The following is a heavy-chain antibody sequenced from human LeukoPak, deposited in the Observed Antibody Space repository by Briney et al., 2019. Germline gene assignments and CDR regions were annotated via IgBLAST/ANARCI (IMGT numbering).Heavy chain of an antibody. V-gene: IGHV3-33*06. Sequence: PGGSLRLSCAASGFTFSSYGMHWVRQAPGKGLEWVAVIWYDGSNKYYADSVKGRFTISRDNSKNTLYLQMNSLRAEDTAVYYCAKDGVPAAPTGYWYFDLWGRGTLVTVSS. D-gene: IGHD2-2*01. CDR3: AKDGVPAAPTGYWYFDL. CDR2: IWYDGSNK. CDR1: GFTFSSYG. J-gene: IGHJ2*01.